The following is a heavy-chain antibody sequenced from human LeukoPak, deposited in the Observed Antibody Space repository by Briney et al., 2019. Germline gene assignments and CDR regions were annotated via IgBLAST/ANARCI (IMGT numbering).Heavy chain of an antibody. CDR3: ARGSRGYSYG. CDR1: GASVSSGSYY. CDR2: IYYSGST. Sequence: SETLSLTCTVSGASVSSGSYYWSWIRQPPGKGLEWIGYIYYSGSTDYNPSLKSRVTISVDTSKNQFSLKLSSVTAADTAVYYCARGSRGYSYGWGQGTLVTVSS. V-gene: IGHV4-61*01. J-gene: IGHJ4*02. D-gene: IGHD5-18*01.